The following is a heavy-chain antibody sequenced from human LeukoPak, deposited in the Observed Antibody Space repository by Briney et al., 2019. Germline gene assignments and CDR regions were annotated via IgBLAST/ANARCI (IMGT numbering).Heavy chain of an antibody. CDR2: ISYDGSNK. Sequence: PGRSLRLSCAASGFTFSSYAMHWLRQAPAKGLEWVAVISYDGSNKYYADSVKGRFTISRDNSKNTPYLQMNSLRAEDTAVYYCARDQITLDYWGQGTLVTVSS. J-gene: IGHJ4*02. V-gene: IGHV3-30-3*01. CDR3: ARDQITLDY. D-gene: IGHD3-10*01. CDR1: GFTFSSYA.